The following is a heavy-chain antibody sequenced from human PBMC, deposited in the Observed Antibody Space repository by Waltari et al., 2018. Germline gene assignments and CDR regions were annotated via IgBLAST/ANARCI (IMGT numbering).Heavy chain of an antibody. CDR3: ARARDEETAMVYFDH. CDR1: GFTVSTNQ. D-gene: IGHD5-18*01. CDR2: IYDAGST. V-gene: IGHV3-66*02. J-gene: IGHJ4*02. Sequence: EVQLVESGGGLVHPGESLSLSCSASGFTVSTNQLSWVRQAPGKGLEWIALIYDAGSTYYPDSVRGRFTISRDYSKNTFHLQMNSLRVEDTAIYYCARARDEETAMVYFDHWGQGTLVSVSS.